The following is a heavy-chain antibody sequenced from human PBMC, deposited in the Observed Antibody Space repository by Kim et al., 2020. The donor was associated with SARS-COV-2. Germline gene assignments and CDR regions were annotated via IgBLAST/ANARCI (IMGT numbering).Heavy chain of an antibody. CDR3: AREGDWNYANWFDP. J-gene: IGHJ5*02. CDR2: VHYTRST. V-gene: IGHV4-59*13. CDR1: GASITAYY. D-gene: IGHD1-7*01. Sequence: SETLSLTCSVSGASITAYYWSWIRQPPGKGLEWIGYVHYTRSTNSNPSLESRVDMSVDTSKNQFSLRLTSVSAADTAVYYCAREGDWNYANWFDPWGQGALVTVSS.